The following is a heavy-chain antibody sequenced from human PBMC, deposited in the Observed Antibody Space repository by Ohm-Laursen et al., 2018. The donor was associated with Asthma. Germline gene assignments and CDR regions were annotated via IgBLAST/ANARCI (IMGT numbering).Heavy chain of an antibody. D-gene: IGHD3/OR15-3a*01. CDR1: GFSFRSYA. V-gene: IGHV3-30-3*01. CDR3: ARDVMDWYSPALDF. J-gene: IGHJ4*02. Sequence: SLRLSCAASGFSFRSYAMHWVRQAPGKGLEWLAVISYDSSLKYYADSVNGRFTISRDDFKSTLYLQMNSLRADDTALYYCARDVMDWYSPALDFWGQGSLATVSP. CDR2: ISYDSSLK.